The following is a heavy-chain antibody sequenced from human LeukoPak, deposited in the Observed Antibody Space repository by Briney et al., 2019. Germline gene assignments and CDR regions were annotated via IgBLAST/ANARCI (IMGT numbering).Heavy chain of an antibody. CDR2: IYYSGST. CDR1: GGSISSGGYY. Sequence: PSQTLSLTCTVSGGSISSGGYYWSWIRQHPGKGLEWIGYIYYSGSTYYNPSLKSRVTISVDTSKNQFSLKLSSVTAADTAVYYCAREAYDSSGYYYSTTPVTYFDYWGQGTLVTVSS. J-gene: IGHJ4*02. D-gene: IGHD3-22*01. CDR3: AREAYDSSGYYYSTTPVTYFDY. V-gene: IGHV4-31*03.